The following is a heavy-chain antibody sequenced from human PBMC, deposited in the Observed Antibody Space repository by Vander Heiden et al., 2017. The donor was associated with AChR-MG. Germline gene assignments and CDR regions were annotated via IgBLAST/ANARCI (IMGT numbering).Heavy chain of an antibody. J-gene: IGHJ5*02. D-gene: IGHD3-16*01. CDR3: ARRAPGLGWFDP. V-gene: IGHV4-34*01. Sequence: HVQLQQWGAGLLQPSETLSLTCAVYGGSFSGYYWSWSRQPPGKGREWIGEINNSGSTNYNPSLKSRVTISVDTSKNQFSLKLRSVTAADTAVYYCARRAPGLGWFDPWGQGTLVTVSS. CDR2: INNSGST. CDR1: GGSFSGYY.